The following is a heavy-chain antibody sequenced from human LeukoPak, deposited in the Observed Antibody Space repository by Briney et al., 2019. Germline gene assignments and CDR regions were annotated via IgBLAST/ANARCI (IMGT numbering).Heavy chain of an antibody. CDR2: IYYSGGT. V-gene: IGHV4-59*01. CDR3: ALAYYYDSSGYYYDYYYYMDV. Sequence: SETLSLTCTVSGGSISSYYWSWIRQPPGKGLEWIGYIYYSGGTNYNPSLKSRVTISVDTSKNQFSLKLSSVTAADTAVYYCALAYYYDSSGYYYDYYYYMDVWGKGTTVTVSS. CDR1: GGSISSYY. J-gene: IGHJ6*03. D-gene: IGHD3-22*01.